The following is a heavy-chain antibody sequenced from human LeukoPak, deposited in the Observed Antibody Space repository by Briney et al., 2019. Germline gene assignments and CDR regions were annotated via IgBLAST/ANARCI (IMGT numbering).Heavy chain of an antibody. D-gene: IGHD3-22*01. CDR1: GYSISSGYY. CDR2: IYHSGST. J-gene: IGHJ3*02. Sequence: SETLSLTCTVSGYSISSGYYWGWIRQPPGKGLEWIGSIYHSGSTYYNPSLKSRVTISVDTSKNQFSLKLSSVTAADTAVYYCARWVVVIDAFDIWGQGTMVTVSS. V-gene: IGHV4-38-2*02. CDR3: ARWVVVIDAFDI.